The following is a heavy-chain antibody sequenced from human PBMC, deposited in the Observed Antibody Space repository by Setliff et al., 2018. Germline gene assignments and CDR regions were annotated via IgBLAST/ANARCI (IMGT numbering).Heavy chain of an antibody. Sequence: HPGGSLRLSCAASGFTFSTYSMHWVRQAPGKGLVWVSRIHSDGSSTSYADSVKGRFTISRDNAKNTVYLQMNSLRAEDTAVYYCARVASGWWWFDYWGQGTLVTVSS. CDR3: ARVASGWWWFDY. V-gene: IGHV3-74*01. CDR2: IHSDGSST. D-gene: IGHD6-19*01. CDR1: GFTFSTYS. J-gene: IGHJ4*02.